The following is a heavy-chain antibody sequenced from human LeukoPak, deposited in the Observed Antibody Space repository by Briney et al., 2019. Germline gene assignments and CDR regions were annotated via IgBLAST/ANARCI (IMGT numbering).Heavy chain of an antibody. CDR2: FDPEDGET. Sequence: AASVKVSCKVSGYTLTELSMHWVRQAPGKGLEWMGGFDPEDGETIYAQKFQGRVTMTEDTSTDTAYMELSSLRSEDTAVYYCATETVTTFRLSWFDPWGQGTLVTVSS. J-gene: IGHJ5*02. CDR1: GYTLTELS. D-gene: IGHD4-11*01. V-gene: IGHV1-24*01. CDR3: ATETVTTFRLSWFDP.